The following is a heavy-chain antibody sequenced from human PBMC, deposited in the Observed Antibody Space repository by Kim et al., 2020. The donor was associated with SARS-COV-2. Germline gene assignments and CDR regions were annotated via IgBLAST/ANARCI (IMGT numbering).Heavy chain of an antibody. CDR1: GFTFSSYA. J-gene: IGHJ4*02. CDR2: ISGSGGGT. CDR3: AKKRGSYYDSKHYFDY. V-gene: IGHV3-23*01. Sequence: GGSLRLSCAASGFTFSSYAMSWVRQAPGKGLEWVSAISGSGGGTFYADSVKGRFTISRDNSKNTLFLQMNSLRAEDTAVYYCAKKRGSYYDSKHYFDYWGQGTLVTVSS. D-gene: IGHD3-22*01.